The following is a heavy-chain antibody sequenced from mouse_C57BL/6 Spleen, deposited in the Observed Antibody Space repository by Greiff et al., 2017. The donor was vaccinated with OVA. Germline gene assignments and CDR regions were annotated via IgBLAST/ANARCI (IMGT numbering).Heavy chain of an antibody. Sequence: VQLQQSGPELVKPGASVKISCKASGYSFTGYIMNLVKQSHGKSLEWIGDIYPGSGSTNYNEKFKSKATLTVDTSSSTAYMQLSSLTSEDSAVYYCARKDYYAMDYWGQGTSVTVSS. J-gene: IGHJ4*01. CDR2: IYPGSGST. CDR1: GYSFTGYI. V-gene: IGHV1-25*01. CDR3: ARKDYYAMDY.